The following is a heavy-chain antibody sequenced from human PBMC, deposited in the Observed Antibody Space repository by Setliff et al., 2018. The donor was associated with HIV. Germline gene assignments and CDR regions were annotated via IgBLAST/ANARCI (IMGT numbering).Heavy chain of an antibody. CDR1: GYTFNTYG. J-gene: IGHJ3*02. Sequence: ASVKVSCKASGYTFNTYGLSWVRQAPGQGLEWMGGIIPIFGTANNAQKFQGRVTMTRNTSISTAYMELSSLRSEDTAVYYCARGGPLYYYDSSGYSGHDAFDIWGQGTMVTVSS. D-gene: IGHD3-22*01. CDR2: IIPIFGTA. CDR3: ARGGPLYYYDSSGYSGHDAFDI. V-gene: IGHV1-69*05.